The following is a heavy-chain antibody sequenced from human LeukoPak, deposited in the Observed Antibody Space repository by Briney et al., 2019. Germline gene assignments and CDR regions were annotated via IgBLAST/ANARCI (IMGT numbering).Heavy chain of an antibody. J-gene: IGHJ4*02. CDR1: GFTFRNYG. V-gene: IGHV3-33*06. CDR3: AKHRFESGGYHSTD. D-gene: IGHD3-22*01. Sequence: GTSLTLSCAASGFTFRNYGMHWVRQAPGKGLEWVALIYFDGTNKYYTDSVKGRFTISRDNSKNTLYLQMNSLRDEDTAVYYCAKHRFESGGYHSTDWGQGTLVTVSS. CDR2: IYFDGTNK.